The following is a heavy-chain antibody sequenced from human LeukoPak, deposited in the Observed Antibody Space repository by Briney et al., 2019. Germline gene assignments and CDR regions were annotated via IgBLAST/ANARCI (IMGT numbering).Heavy chain of an antibody. CDR3: AREGPFLDI. CDR1: GDTFSSYA. V-gene: IGHV1-69*05. D-gene: IGHD2/OR15-2a*01. CDR2: IIPIFGTA. J-gene: IGHJ3*02. Sequence: SVKVSCKASGDTFSSYAISLVREAPGQGLEWMGGIIPIFGTANYAQKFQGRVTITTDESTSTAYMKRSSLRSEDTAVYYCAREGPFLDISGQGTMVTVSS.